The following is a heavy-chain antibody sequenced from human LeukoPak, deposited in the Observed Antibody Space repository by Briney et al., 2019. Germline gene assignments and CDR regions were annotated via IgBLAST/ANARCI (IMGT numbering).Heavy chain of an antibody. CDR3: AHNVIVYCSGGSCDHSGWFDP. CDR2: INHSGST. CDR1: GGSFSGYY. D-gene: IGHD2-15*01. J-gene: IGHJ5*02. Sequence: PSETLSLTCAVYGGSFSGYYWSWIRQPPGKGLEWIGEINHSGSTNYNPSLKSRVTISVDTSKNQFSLKLSSVTAADTAVYYCAHNVIVYCSGGSCDHSGWFDPWGQGTLVTVSS. V-gene: IGHV4-34*01.